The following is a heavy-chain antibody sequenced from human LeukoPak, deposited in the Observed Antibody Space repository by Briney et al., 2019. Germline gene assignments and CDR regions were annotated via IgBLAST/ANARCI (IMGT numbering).Heavy chain of an antibody. D-gene: IGHD6-19*01. Sequence: PSETLSLTCAVYGGSFSGYYWSWIRQPPGKGLEWIGEINHSGSTNYNPSLKSRVTISVDTSKNQFSLKLSSVTAADTAVYYCARVRSGWYGVYCFDYWGQGTLVTVSS. CDR2: INHSGST. J-gene: IGHJ4*02. CDR1: GGSFSGYY. V-gene: IGHV4-34*01. CDR3: ARVRSGWYGVYCFDY.